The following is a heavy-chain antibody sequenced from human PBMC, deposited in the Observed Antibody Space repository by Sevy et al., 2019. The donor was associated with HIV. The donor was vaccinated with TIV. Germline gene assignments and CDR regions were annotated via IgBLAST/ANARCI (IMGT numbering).Heavy chain of an antibody. J-gene: IGHJ3*01. Sequence: GGSLRLSCAASGFTFSSYSMNWVRQAPGTGLEWVSSISGLSNYIYYADSLKGRFTISRDNAKNSLYLQMNSLRAEDTAMYYCARTPGAYDAFDLWGQGTMVTVSS. CDR2: ISGLSNYI. CDR3: ARTPGAYDAFDL. D-gene: IGHD7-27*01. CDR1: GFTFSSYS. V-gene: IGHV3-21*01.